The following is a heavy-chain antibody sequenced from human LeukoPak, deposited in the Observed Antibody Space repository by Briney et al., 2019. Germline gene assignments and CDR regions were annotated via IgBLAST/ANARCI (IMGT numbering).Heavy chain of an antibody. CDR1: GFTLSSYW. J-gene: IGHJ4*02. CDR3: VRGNPFGGY. CDR2: IKQDGSEI. D-gene: IGHD2-15*01. V-gene: IGHV3-7*03. Sequence: GGSLRLSCAASGFTLSSYWMIWVRQAPGKGLEWVANIKQDGSEISYVDSVKGRFTISRDNAKNSLYLQMNSLRAEDAAVYYCVRGNPFGGYWGQGTLVTVSS.